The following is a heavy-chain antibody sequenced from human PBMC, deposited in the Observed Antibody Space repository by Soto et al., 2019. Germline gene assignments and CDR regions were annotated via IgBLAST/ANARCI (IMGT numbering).Heavy chain of an antibody. CDR1: GGSFSGYY. J-gene: IGHJ4*02. D-gene: IGHD3-10*01. V-gene: IGHV4-34*01. CDR2: INHSGST. Sequence: PSETLSLTCAVYGGSFSGYYWSWIRQPPGKGLEWIGEINHSGSTNYNPSLKSRVTISVDTSKNQFSLKLSSVTAADTAVYYCARTLWFGELLSHFEYWGQGTLVTVSS. CDR3: ARTLWFGELLSHFEY.